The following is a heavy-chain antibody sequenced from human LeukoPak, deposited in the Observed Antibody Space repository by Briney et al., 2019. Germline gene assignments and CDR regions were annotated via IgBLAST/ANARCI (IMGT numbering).Heavy chain of an antibody. J-gene: IGHJ3*02. CDR1: GGSINNYY. V-gene: IGHV4-59*08. CDR3: ARLIRVNAFDI. D-gene: IGHD3-22*01. Sequence: SETPSLTCTVSGGSINNYYWSWIRQPPGKGLEWIGYIYYSGSTYYNPSLKSRVTISVDTSKNQFSLKLSSVTAADTAVYYCARLIRVNAFDIWGQGTMVTVSS. CDR2: IYYSGST.